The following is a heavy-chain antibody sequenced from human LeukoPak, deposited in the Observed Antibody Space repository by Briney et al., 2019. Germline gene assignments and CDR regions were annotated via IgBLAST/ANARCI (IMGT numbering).Heavy chain of an antibody. CDR3: ARLEAGRFDY. D-gene: IGHD6-19*01. CDR1: GYSFSTYW. V-gene: IGHV5-51*01. CDR2: IYPGDSDT. Sequence: GESLKISRKGSGYSFSTYWLGWVRQMPGKGLEWMGIIYPGDSDTRYSPSFQGQVTISADKSISTAYLQWSSLKASDTAMYYCARLEAGRFDYWGQGTLVTVSS. J-gene: IGHJ4*02.